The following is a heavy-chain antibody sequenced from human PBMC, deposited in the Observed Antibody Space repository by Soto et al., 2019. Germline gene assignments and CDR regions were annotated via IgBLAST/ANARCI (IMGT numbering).Heavy chain of an antibody. CDR1: GFTFSSYA. J-gene: IGHJ4*02. D-gene: IGHD2-2*01. CDR3: ARGADVVVPAAIMYFDS. Sequence: EVQLVESGEGLVQPGGSLRLSCAASGFTFSSYAMHWVRQAPGKGLEYVSAISSSGDRTYYADSVKGRFTISRDNSKNTLYLQMGSLRAEDMAVYYCARGADVVVPAAIMYFDSWGQGTLVTVSS. CDR2: ISSSGDRT. V-gene: IGHV3-64*02.